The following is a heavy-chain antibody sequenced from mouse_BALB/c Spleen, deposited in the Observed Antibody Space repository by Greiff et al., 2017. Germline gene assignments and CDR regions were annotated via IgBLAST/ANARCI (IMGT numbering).Heavy chain of an antibody. D-gene: IGHD1-1*01. CDR1: GYTFTSYW. CDR3: ARTTGLYYFDY. V-gene: IGHV1-7*01. Sequence: VKLQESGAELAKPGASVKMSCKASGYTFTSYWMHWVKQRPGQGLEWIGYINPSTGYTEYNQKFKDKATLTADKSSSTAYMQLSSLTSEDSAVYYCARTTGLYYFDYWGQGTTLTVSS. J-gene: IGHJ2*01. CDR2: INPSTGYT.